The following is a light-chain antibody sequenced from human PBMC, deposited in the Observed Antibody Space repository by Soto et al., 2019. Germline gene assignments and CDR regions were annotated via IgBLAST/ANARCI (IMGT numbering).Light chain of an antibody. V-gene: IGLV2-8*01. CDR2: EVN. Sequence: LTQPPSASGSPGQSVTISCTGTSSDVGGYNYVSWYQQHPGKAPKLMIYEVNKRPSGVPERFSGSKSGNTASLTVSGLQAEDEADYYCCSHAGSNNFYVFGTGTKVTVL. J-gene: IGLJ1*01. CDR1: SSDVGGYNY. CDR3: CSHAGSNNFYV.